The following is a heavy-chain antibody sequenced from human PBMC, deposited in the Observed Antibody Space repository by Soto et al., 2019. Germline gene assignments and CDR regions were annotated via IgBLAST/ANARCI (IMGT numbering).Heavy chain of an antibody. J-gene: IGHJ5*02. Sequence: SETLSLTCTISGGSIGSHYWTWIRQPAGKGMEWIGRIYGSGSTKYNPSLQSRVTMSLDTSKNQSSLGLESVTARDTAVHYCARGKRFSDGFDPWGQGTLVTVSS. CDR2: IYGSGST. CDR1: GGSIGSHY. V-gene: IGHV4-4*07. CDR3: ARGKRFSDGFDP. D-gene: IGHD3-3*01.